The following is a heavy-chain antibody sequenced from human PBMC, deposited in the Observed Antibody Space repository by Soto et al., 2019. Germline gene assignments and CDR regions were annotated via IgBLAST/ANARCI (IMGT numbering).Heavy chain of an antibody. V-gene: IGHV5-51*01. CDR3: ARQRSIRFLEWLPHDAFDI. Sequence: GESLKISCKGSGYSFTSYWIGWVRQMPGKGLEWMGIIYPGDSDTRYSPSFQGQVTISADKSISTAYLQWSSLKASDTAMYYCARQRSIRFLEWLPHDAFDIWGQGTMVTVSS. CDR2: IYPGDSDT. D-gene: IGHD3-3*01. J-gene: IGHJ3*02. CDR1: GYSFTSYW.